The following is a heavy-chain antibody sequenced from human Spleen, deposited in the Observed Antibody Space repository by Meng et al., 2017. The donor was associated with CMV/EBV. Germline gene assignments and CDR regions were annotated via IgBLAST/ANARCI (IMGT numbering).Heavy chain of an antibody. Sequence: GESLKISCAASGFTFSNYWMHWVRQAPGKGLVWVSRINSDGSSTSYADSGKGRFTISRDNAKNTRYLQMNSLRADDTAMYYCLKGGKAHFDFWGQGTLVTVSS. D-gene: IGHD4-23*01. CDR3: LKGGKAHFDF. V-gene: IGHV3-74*01. CDR2: INSDGSST. CDR1: GFTFSNYW. J-gene: IGHJ4*02.